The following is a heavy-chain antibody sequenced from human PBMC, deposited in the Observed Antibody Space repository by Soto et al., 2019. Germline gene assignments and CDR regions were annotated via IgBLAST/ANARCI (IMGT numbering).Heavy chain of an antibody. CDR1: GFTFSTDS. CDR3: ARFFGSGFDS. Sequence: EVQLVESGGGLVQPGGSLRLSCVASGFTFSTDSMNWVRQAPGKGLEWVAHISTSGATRYYADSVKGRFTISRDNAKTSLYLQMDRLRTVNTAVYYCARFFGSGFDSWGQGNLVTVSS. V-gene: IGHV3-48*01. CDR2: ISTSGATR. D-gene: IGHD6-19*01. J-gene: IGHJ4*02.